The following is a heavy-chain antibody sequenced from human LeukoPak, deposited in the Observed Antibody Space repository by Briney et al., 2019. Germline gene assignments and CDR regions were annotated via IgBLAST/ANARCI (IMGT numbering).Heavy chain of an antibody. CDR2: ISAYNGNT. V-gene: IGHV1-18*01. CDR1: GYTFTSYG. D-gene: IGHD3-22*01. Sequence: GASVKVSCKASGYTFTSYGISWVRQAPGQGLEWMGWISAYNGNTNYAQKLQGRVTMTTDTSTSTAYMELRSLRSDDTAVYYCARDGITMIVMARMQGDYGGQGTLVTVSS. CDR3: ARDGITMIVMARMQGDY. J-gene: IGHJ4*02.